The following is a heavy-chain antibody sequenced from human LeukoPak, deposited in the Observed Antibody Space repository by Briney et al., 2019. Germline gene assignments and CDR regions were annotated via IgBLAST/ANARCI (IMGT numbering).Heavy chain of an antibody. V-gene: IGHV3-30*18. Sequence: PGGSLRLSCVTTGFTFSKYGMHWVRQAPGKGLEWVAVISHDGNNKYYADSVKGRFTISRDNSKNTLYLQMNSLIPEDSAVYYCAKTGFQWGYYFYYMDVWGKGTTVTVSS. J-gene: IGHJ6*03. D-gene: IGHD1-14*01. CDR2: ISHDGNNK. CDR3: AKTGFQWGYYFYYMDV. CDR1: GFTFSKYG.